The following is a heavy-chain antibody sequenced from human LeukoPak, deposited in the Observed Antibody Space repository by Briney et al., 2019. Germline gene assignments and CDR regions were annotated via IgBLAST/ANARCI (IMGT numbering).Heavy chain of an antibody. CDR1: GGSISSYY. D-gene: IGHD6-6*01. J-gene: IGHJ4*02. CDR2: IYYSGST. Sequence: PSETLSLTRTVSGGSISSYYWSWIRQPPGKGLEWIGYIYYSGSTYYNPSLKSRVTISVDTSKNQFSLKLSSVTAADTAVYYCARDRESSSPLSYFDYWGQGTLVTVSS. CDR3: ARDRESSSPLSYFDY. V-gene: IGHV4-59*12.